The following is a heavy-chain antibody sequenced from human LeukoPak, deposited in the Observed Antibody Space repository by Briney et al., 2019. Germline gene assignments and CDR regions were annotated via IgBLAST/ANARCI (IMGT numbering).Heavy chain of an antibody. CDR1: GFTFSSYV. Sequence: GRSLRLSCAASGFTFSSYVMSWVRQAPGKGLEWVSGISGSAGSTYYADSVKGRFTISRDNSKNTLFLQMNSLRAEDTAVYYCAKHRDIIIMDPGFDYWGQGTLVTVSS. V-gene: IGHV3-23*01. CDR3: AKHRDIIIMDPGFDY. J-gene: IGHJ4*02. D-gene: IGHD2-8*01. CDR2: ISGSAGST.